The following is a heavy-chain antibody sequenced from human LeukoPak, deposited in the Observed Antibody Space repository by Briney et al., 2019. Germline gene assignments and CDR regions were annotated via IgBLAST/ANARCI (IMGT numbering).Heavy chain of an antibody. V-gene: IGHV3-7*04. D-gene: IGHD3-3*01. J-gene: IGHJ4*02. CDR2: IKEDGSAK. CDR3: AKDDEGYY. CDR1: GFTFSKSW. Sequence: PGGSLRLSCAASGFTFSKSWMSWLRQTPEKGLEWVANIKEDGSAKYYVDSVKGRFTISRDNAKNSLYLQMNSLRAEDTAVYYCAKDDEGYYWGQGTLVTVSS.